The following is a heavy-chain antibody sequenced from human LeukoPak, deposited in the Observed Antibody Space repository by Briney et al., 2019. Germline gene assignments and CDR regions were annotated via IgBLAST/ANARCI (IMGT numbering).Heavy chain of an antibody. CDR2: IWYDGSNK. CDR3: ARDDSVWGSSGPSDF. J-gene: IGHJ4*02. CDR1: GFSFSNYG. Sequence: QAGGSLRLSCAASGFSFSNYGMPWVRQAPGKGLEWVATIWYDGSNKYYADSVKGRFTISRDNSEKMLSLQMKSLRVEDTAIYYCARDDSVWGSSGPSDFWGQGTLVTVSS. V-gene: IGHV3-33*01. D-gene: IGHD5/OR15-5a*01.